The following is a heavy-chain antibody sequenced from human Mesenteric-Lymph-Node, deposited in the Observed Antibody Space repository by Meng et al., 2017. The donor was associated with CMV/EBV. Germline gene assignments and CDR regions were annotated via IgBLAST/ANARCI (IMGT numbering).Heavy chain of an antibody. CDR2: ISYDGSNK. D-gene: IGHD3-3*01. J-gene: IGHJ4*02. V-gene: IGHV3-30*03. CDR3: ARGAIFGVVIMLGYYFDY. Sequence: GGSLRLSCAASGFTVSSNYMSWVRQAPGKGLEWVAVISYDGSNKYYADSVKGRFTISRDNSKNTLYLQMNSLRAEDTAVYYCARGAIFGVVIMLGYYFDYWGQGTLVTVSS. CDR1: GFTVSSNY.